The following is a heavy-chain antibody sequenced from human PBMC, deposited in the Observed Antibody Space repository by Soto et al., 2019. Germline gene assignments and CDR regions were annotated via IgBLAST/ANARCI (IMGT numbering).Heavy chain of an antibody. CDR1: GNSVSSNSAA. CDR2: TYYSSRWYN. D-gene: IGHD1-7*01. V-gene: IGHV6-1*01. J-gene: IGHJ6*03. CDR3: AGTTSLQWYYMDV. Sequence: SHTLSLPCGTSGNSVSSNSAASNLIKQSPSRGLDCLGRTYYSSRWYNDYAVSVKSRITINPDTSKNQFSLHLNSVAPEDTAVYYCAGTTSLQWYYMDVWGKGTTVTVSS.